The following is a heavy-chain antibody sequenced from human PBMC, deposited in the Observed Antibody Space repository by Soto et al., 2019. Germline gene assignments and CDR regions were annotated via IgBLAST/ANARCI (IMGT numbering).Heavy chain of an antibody. V-gene: IGHV3-23*01. CDR1: GFTFSSYA. J-gene: IGHJ4*02. CDR3: AKYSPILDY. Sequence: EVQLLESGGGLVQPGGSLRLSCAASGFTFSSYAMNWVRQAPGKGLECISGISGYGGSTYYADSVKGRFIISRDNSKNTLYLQMNSLRAEDTAIYYCAKYSPILDYWGQGTRVTVSS. CDR2: ISGYGGST. D-gene: IGHD2-21*01.